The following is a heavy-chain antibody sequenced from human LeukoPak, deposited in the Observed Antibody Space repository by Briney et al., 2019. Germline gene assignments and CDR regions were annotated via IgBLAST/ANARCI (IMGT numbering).Heavy chain of an antibody. CDR3: ARVRGYYDSSGYLFY. Sequence: PGRSLRLSCAASGFTFSDYYMSWIRQAPGKGLEWVSYISSSGSTIYYADSVKGRFTISRDNAKNSLYLQMNSLRAEDMAVYYCARVRGYYDSSGYLFYWGQGTLVTVSS. V-gene: IGHV3-11*01. D-gene: IGHD3-22*01. CDR2: ISSSGSTI. J-gene: IGHJ4*02. CDR1: GFTFSDYY.